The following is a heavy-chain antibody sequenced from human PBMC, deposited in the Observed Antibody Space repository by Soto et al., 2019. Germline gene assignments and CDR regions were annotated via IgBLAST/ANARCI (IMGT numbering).Heavy chain of an antibody. D-gene: IGHD2-15*01. CDR1: GGSIIAYD. V-gene: IGHV4-59*12. CDR2: IYHSGST. CDR3: ARETLDCSGGSCPLDY. Sequence: SETLCLTCNVSGGSIIAYDGSWIRQPPQKGLEWIGYIYHSGSTYYNPSLKSRVTISVDTSKNQFSLKLSSVTAADTAVYYCARETLDCSGGSCPLDYWGQGTLVTVSS. J-gene: IGHJ4*02.